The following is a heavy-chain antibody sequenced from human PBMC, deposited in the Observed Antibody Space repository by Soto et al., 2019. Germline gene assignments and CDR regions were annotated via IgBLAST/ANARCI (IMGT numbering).Heavy chain of an antibody. CDR1: GYSFTSYW. D-gene: IGHD3-22*01. Sequence: PGESLKISCKGSGYSFTSYWISWVRQMPGKGLEWMGRIDPSDSYTNYSPSFQSHVTISADKSISTAYLQWSSLKASDTAMYYCARHVTTYYYDSSGLDYWGQGTLVTV. CDR3: ARHVTTYYYDSSGLDY. J-gene: IGHJ4*02. V-gene: IGHV5-10-1*01. CDR2: IDPSDSYT.